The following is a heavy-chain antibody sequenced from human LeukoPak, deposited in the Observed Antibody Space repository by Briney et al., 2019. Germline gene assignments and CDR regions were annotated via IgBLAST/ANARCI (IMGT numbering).Heavy chain of an antibody. V-gene: IGHV3-30*04. J-gene: IGHJ4*02. D-gene: IGHD4-17*01. CDR3: ARASTVTTPLDY. CDR2: ISYDGSNK. CDR1: GFTFSSYA. Sequence: GGSVRLSCAASGFTFSSYAMHWVRQAPGKGLEWVAVISYDGSNKYYADSVKGRFTISRDNSKNTLYLQMNSLRAEDTAVYYCARASTVTTPLDYWGQGTLVTVSS.